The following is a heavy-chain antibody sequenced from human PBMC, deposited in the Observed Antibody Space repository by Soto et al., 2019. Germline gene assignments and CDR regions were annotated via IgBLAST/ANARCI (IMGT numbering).Heavy chain of an antibody. V-gene: IGHV3-9*01. J-gene: IGHJ4*02. CDR3: AKGRSSMIVVVMDY. D-gene: IGHD3-22*01. CDR1: GFNFDDSA. Sequence: SLRLSCVASGFNFDDSAMNWVRQVPGKGLEWVSGITWNSGHILYADSVKGHFTISRDNAKKSLYLELNSLRPEDTALYYCAKGRSSMIVVVMDYWGQGTPVTVSS. CDR2: ITWNSGHI.